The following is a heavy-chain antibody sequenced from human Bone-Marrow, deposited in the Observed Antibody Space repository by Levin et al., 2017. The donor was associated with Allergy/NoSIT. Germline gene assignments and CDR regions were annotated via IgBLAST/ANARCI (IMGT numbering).Heavy chain of an antibody. CDR3: SRDSWFGESRTFDY. J-gene: IGHJ4*02. CDR2: IRHDGSEK. CDR1: GFTFSNYG. V-gene: IGHV3-33*01. D-gene: IGHD3-10*01. Sequence: GESLKISCAASGFTFSNYGMHWVRQAPGKGLEWVAVIRHDGSEKYYGDSVKGRFIISRDNSKNTLFLQMNSLRAEDTAVYYCSRDSWFGESRTFDYWGQGTLVTVSS.